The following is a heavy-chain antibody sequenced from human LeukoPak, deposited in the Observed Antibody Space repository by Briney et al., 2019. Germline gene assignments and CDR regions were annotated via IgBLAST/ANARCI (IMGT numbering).Heavy chain of an antibody. D-gene: IGHD3-22*01. CDR2: ISAYNGNT. V-gene: IGHV1-18*01. CDR3: ARTYYYDSSGSRFDP. CDR1: GYTFTSYG. J-gene: IGHJ5*02. Sequence: ASVKVSCKASGYTFTSYGISWVRQAPGQGLEWMGWISAYNGNTNYAQKLQGRVTMTTDTSTSTAYMELRSLRSDDTAVYYCARTYYYDSSGSRFDPWGQGTLVTVSS.